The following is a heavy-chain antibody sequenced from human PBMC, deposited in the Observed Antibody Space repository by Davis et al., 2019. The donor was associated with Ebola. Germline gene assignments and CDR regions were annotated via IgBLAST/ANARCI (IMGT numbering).Heavy chain of an antibody. J-gene: IGHJ4*02. D-gene: IGHD2-15*01. Sequence: GGSLRLSCAASGFNFRSYGMHWVRQASDKGLEWVAVIWYDGSRKYYGDSVKGRFTISRDNSNNLLYLQMNSLRAEDTAVYYCAIPDCSGANCYSVYIKNWGQGTLVTVSS. V-gene: IGHV3-33*01. CDR1: GFNFRSYG. CDR3: AIPDCSGANCYSVYIKN. CDR2: IWYDGSRK.